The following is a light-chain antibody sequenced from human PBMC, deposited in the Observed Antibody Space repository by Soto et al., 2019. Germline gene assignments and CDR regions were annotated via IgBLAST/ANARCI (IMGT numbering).Light chain of an antibody. CDR1: ETVRTN. V-gene: IGKV3-15*01. CDR3: QQYYNWPPYT. CDR2: GAS. Sequence: IVMTQSPATLSVSPGERVTLSCRASETVRTNLAWFQQKPGQTPRLLIFGASTRATGIPTRFTGSGSETEFTLTIGSLQSYDLAVYYCQQYYNWPPYTFGQGTKLEIK. J-gene: IGKJ2*01.